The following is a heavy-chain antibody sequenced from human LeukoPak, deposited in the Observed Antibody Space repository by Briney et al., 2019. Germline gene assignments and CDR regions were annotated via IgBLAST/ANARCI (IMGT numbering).Heavy chain of an antibody. CDR3: ARTADLWNYFLDS. D-gene: IGHD1-7*01. V-gene: IGHV4-34*01. Sequence: RSSETLSLTCAVYGGSFSGYYWSGIRHPPGKGLEWVGEINHRRSANYNPSLKSRVTISLDTSKNQFSLSLTSVTAADTAVYYCARTADLWNYFLDSWGQGTLVTVSS. CDR1: GGSFSGYY. J-gene: IGHJ4*02. CDR2: INHRRSA.